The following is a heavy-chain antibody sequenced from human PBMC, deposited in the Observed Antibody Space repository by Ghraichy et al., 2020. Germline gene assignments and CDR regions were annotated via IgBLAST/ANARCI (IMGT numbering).Heavy chain of an antibody. CDR2: IYPGDSDT. D-gene: IGHD3-16*01. CDR1: GYSFAMYW. V-gene: IGHV5-51*01. J-gene: IGHJ4*02. CDR3: SRHRCLDKVCNQGGEF. Sequence: GESLNISCEGSGYSFAMYWIAWVRQVPGQGLEYVGIIYPGDSDTRYNPIFQGQVTISVDKSMNTAYLHCNSLKASDTATYFCSRHRCLDKVCNQGGEFWGQGTLVTVSS.